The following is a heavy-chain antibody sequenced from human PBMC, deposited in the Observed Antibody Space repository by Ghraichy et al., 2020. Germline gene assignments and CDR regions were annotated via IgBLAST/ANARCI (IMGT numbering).Heavy chain of an antibody. D-gene: IGHD3-10*01. CDR1: GFTFNSYW. Sequence: GGSLRLSCAASGFTFNSYWMNWVRQAPGKGLEWVANIKQDGTEKWYVDSVKGRFTISRDNAKNSMSLQMNSLRAEDTAVYYCARHVFRGRYFDYWGQGTLVTVSS. V-gene: IGHV3-7*01. J-gene: IGHJ4*02. CDR2: IKQDGTEK. CDR3: ARHVFRGRYFDY.